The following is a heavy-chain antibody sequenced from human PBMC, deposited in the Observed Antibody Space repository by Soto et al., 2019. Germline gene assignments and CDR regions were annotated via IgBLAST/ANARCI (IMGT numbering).Heavy chain of an antibody. CDR2: ISSSSSTI. V-gene: IGHV3-48*01. CDR1: GFTFSSYS. Sequence: EVQLVESGGGLVQPGGSLRLSCAASGFTFSSYSMNWVRQAPGKGLEWVSYISSSSSTIYYADSVKGRITISRDNAKHPPYMLMNSLSGEDTAVYYCESVYGPRSQITTVSTLGDYWGQVTLVTVSS. D-gene: IGHD4-17*01. CDR3: ESVYGPRSQITTVSTLGDY. J-gene: IGHJ4*02.